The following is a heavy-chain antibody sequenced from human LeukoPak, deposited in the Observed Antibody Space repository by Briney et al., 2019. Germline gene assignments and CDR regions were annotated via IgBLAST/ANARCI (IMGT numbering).Heavy chain of an antibody. CDR1: GGSISSSSYY. CDR3: ARGTGYSSSWYVSETQQPVDY. D-gene: IGHD6-13*01. CDR2: IYYSGST. V-gene: IGHV4-39*07. J-gene: IGHJ4*02. Sequence: PSETLSLTCTVSGGSISSSSYYWGWIRQPPGTGLEWIGSIYYSGSTYYNPSLKSRVTISVDMSKNQFSLKLSSVTAADTAVYYCARGTGYSSSWYVSETQQPVDYWGQGTLVTVSS.